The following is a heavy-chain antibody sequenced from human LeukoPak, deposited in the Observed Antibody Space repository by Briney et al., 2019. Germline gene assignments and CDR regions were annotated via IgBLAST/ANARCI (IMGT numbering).Heavy chain of an antibody. CDR3: ASRDYFDY. Sequence: QPGGSLLLSCAVSGFTFSTKSMNGVRQAPGKGLEWVSYITADSGTTYYADSVKGRFTISRDNAKNSLYLQMNSLRDDDTAVYYCASRDYFDYWGQGTLVTVSS. V-gene: IGHV3-48*02. CDR1: GFTFSTKS. CDR2: ITADSGTT. J-gene: IGHJ4*02.